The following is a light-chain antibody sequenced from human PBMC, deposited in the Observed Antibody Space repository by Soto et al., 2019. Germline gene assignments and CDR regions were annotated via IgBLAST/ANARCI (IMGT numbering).Light chain of an antibody. CDR3: QQYGGSPIT. CDR1: QSVTSNY. J-gene: IGKJ5*01. CDR2: GAS. Sequence: IVLTQSPGTLSLSPGDRATLSCEASQSVTSNYLAWYQQKPGQAPRLLIFGASIRATGIPDRFIGSGSGTDFTLTISRLEPEDFALYYCQQYGGSPITFGQRTRLEIK. V-gene: IGKV3-20*01.